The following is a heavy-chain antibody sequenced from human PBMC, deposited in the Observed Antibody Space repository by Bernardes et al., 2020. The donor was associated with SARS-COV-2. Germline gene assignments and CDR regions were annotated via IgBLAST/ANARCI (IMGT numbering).Heavy chain of an antibody. V-gene: IGHV1-46*01. Sequence: ASVKVSCKASGYTFTSYYMHWVRQAPGQGLEWMGIINPSGGSTSYAQKFQGRVTMTRDTSTSTVYMELSSLRSEDTAVYYCERGIIEAAAGILFPKYYYYGMDVWGKGTTVTVSS. D-gene: IGHD6-13*01. CDR1: GYTFTSYY. CDR2: INPSGGST. CDR3: ERGIIEAAAGILFPKYYYYGMDV. J-gene: IGHJ6*04.